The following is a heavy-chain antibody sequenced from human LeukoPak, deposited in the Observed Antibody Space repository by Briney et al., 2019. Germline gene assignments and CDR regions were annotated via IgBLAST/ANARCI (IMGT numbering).Heavy chain of an antibody. CDR1: GGSISSYY. CDR3: ARDLYGDYPRGYYGMDV. Sequence: SETLSLTCTVSGGSISSYYWRWIRQPPGKGLEWIGYIYYSGSTNYNPSLKSRVTISVDTSKNQFSLKLSSVTAADTAVYYCARDLYGDYPRGYYGMDVWGKGTTVTVSS. D-gene: IGHD4-17*01. J-gene: IGHJ6*04. CDR2: IYYSGST. V-gene: IGHV4-59*01.